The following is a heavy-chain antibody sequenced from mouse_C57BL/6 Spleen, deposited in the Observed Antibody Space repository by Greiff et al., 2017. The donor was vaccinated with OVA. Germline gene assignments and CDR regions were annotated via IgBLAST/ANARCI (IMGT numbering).Heavy chain of an antibody. V-gene: IGHV1-50*01. CDR3: ARYDYYFDY. D-gene: IGHD2-4*01. Sequence: QVQLQQPGAELVKPGASVKLSCKASGYTFTSYWMQWVKQRPGQGLEWIGEIDPSDSYTNYNQKFKGKATLTVDTSSSTAYMQLSSLTSEDSAVYYCARYDYYFDYWGQGTTLTGSS. CDR1: GYTFTSYW. J-gene: IGHJ2*01. CDR2: IDPSDSYT.